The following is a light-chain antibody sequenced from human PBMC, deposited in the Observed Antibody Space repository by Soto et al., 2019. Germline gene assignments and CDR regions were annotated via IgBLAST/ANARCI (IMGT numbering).Light chain of an antibody. CDR3: QQYGSSPIT. CDR2: GAS. CDR1: QSISSN. Sequence: VMTEAPATLSFSPAEMSTLSCTASQSISSNLAWFQQKPGQAPRLLIYGASTRATGIPDRFSGSGSGTDFTLTISRLEPEDFAVYYCQQYGSSPITFGQGTRLEIK. J-gene: IGKJ5*01. V-gene: IGKV3-20*01.